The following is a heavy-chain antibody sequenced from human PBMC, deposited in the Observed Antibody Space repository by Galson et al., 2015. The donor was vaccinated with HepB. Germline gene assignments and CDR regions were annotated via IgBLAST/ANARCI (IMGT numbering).Heavy chain of an antibody. D-gene: IGHD2-21*02. V-gene: IGHV3-48*02. CDR2: ISSSSSSI. Sequence: SLRLSCAASGFTFSSYSMNWVRQAPGKGLEWVSYISSSSSSIYYADSVKGRFTISRDNSKNSLYLQMNSLRDEDTAVYYCARYCGGGCNNWFDPWGQGTLVTVSS. CDR3: ARYCGGGCNNWFDP. CDR1: GFTFSSYS. J-gene: IGHJ5*02.